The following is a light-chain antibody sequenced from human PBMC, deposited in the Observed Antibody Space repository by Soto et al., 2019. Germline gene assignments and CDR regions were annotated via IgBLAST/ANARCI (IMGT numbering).Light chain of an antibody. CDR3: QSYDISLSVSVV. CDR1: SSNIGAGYY. V-gene: IGLV1-40*01. J-gene: IGLJ2*01. CDR2: GNT. Sequence: QSVLTQPPSVSGAPGQRVTISCTGSSSNIGAGYYVQWYQQLPGAAPRLLIFGNTNRPSGVPNRFSGSRSGTSASLAISGLLAEYEADYYCQSYDISLSVSVVFGGGTKLTVL.